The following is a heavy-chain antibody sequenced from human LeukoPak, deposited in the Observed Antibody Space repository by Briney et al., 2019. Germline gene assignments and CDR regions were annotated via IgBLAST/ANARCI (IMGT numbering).Heavy chain of an antibody. Sequence: SETLSLTCTVSGGSISSGGYYWSWIRQHPGKGLEWIGYIYYSGSTYYNPSLKSRVTISVDTSKNQFSLKLSSVTAADTAVYYCASTGLIDSSGSYYKIPLWVDYWGQGTLVTVSS. CDR1: GGSISSGGYY. D-gene: IGHD3-10*01. J-gene: IGHJ4*02. CDR3: ASTGLIDSSGSYYKIPLWVDY. V-gene: IGHV4-31*03. CDR2: IYYSGST.